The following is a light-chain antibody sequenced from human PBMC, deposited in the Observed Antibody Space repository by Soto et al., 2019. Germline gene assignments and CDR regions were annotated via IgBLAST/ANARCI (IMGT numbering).Light chain of an antibody. CDR2: DVS. CDR1: SSDVGNYNL. J-gene: IGLJ1*01. CDR3: SSFTTSSTYV. V-gene: IGLV2-14*02. Sequence: QSALTQPASLSGSPGQSITIPCTGTSSDVGNYNLVSRYQQHPGKAPKLMIYDVSNRPSGVSDRFSGSKSGNTASLTISGLQAEDEADYYCSSFTTSSTYVFGTGTKVTVL.